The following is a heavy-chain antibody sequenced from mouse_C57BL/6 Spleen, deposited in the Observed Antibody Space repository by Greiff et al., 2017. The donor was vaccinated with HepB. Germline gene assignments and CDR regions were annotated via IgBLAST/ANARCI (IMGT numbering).Heavy chain of an antibody. CDR2: INPNNGGT. J-gene: IGHJ2*01. CDR1: GYTFTDYN. Sequence: EVQLQQSGPELVKPGASVKMSCKASGYTFTDYNMHWVKQSHGKSLEWIGYINPNNGGTSYNQKLKGNATLTVNKSSSTAYMELRSLTSEDSAVYYCARREIYYDYDGFDYWGQGTTLTVSS. D-gene: IGHD2-4*01. CDR3: ARREIYYDYDGFDY. V-gene: IGHV1-22*01.